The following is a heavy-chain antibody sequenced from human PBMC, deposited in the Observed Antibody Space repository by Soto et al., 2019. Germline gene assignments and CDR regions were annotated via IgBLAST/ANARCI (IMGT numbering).Heavy chain of an antibody. J-gene: IGHJ5*02. CDR3: ARGDYYDSSAPFDP. D-gene: IGHD3-22*01. CDR2: ISSSSSTI. V-gene: IGHV3-48*02. Sequence: GSLRLSCAASGFTFSSYSMNWVRQAPGKGLEWVSYISSSSSTIYYADSVKGRFTISRDNAKNSLYLQMNSLRDEDTAVYYCARGDYYDSSAPFDPWGQGTLVTVSS. CDR1: GFTFSSYS.